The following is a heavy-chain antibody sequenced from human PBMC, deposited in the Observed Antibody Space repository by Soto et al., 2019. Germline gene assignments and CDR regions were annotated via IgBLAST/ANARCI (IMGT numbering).Heavy chain of an antibody. Sequence: EVQLVESGGGLVQPGGSLRLSCAASGFTFSSYWMHWVRQAPGKGLVWVSRINSDGSSTSYADSVKGRFTISRDNAKNTLYLQVNSLSAEDTAVYYCAKSPYGDYMDVWGKGTTVTVSS. V-gene: IGHV3-74*01. CDR3: AKSPYGDYMDV. CDR2: INSDGSST. J-gene: IGHJ6*03. D-gene: IGHD4-17*01. CDR1: GFTFSSYW.